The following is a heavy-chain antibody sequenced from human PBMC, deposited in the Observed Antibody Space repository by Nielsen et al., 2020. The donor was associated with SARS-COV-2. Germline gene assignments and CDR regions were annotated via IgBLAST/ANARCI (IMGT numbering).Heavy chain of an antibody. CDR3: ARVGGSSRYRWYFDL. CDR1: GYTFTSND. Sequence: ASVKVSCKASGYTFTSNDITWVRQAPGQGLEWMGRISPSNGNTKYAQRFQGRVTMTTDTSTRTAYMELRSLTSDDTAVYYCARVGGSSRYRWYFDLWGRGTLVTVSS. V-gene: IGHV1-18*04. CDR2: ISPSNGNT. D-gene: IGHD6-13*01. J-gene: IGHJ2*01.